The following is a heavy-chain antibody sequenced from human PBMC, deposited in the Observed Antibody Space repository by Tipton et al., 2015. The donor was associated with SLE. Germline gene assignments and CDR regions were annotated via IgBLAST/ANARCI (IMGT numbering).Heavy chain of an antibody. J-gene: IGHJ4*02. CDR2: IYYSGST. D-gene: IGHD4-11*01. V-gene: IGHV4-31*11. CDR3: ARMGPVKGLQGSYYFDY. Sequence: TLSFTCAVYGGSFSSYYWSWIRQHPGKGLEWIGYIYYSGSTYYNPSLKSRVTISVDTSKNQFSLKLSSVTAADTAVYYCARMGPVKGLQGSYYFDYWGQGTLVTVSS. CDR1: GGSFSSYY.